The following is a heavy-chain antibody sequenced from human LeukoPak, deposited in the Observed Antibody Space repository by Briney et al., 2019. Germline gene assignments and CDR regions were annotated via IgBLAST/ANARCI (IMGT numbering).Heavy chain of an antibody. CDR3: ARDPLRYLRVGHYDY. J-gene: IGHJ4*02. V-gene: IGHV3-21*01. CDR1: GFTFSNSA. D-gene: IGHD3-9*01. CDR2: IDYDSSHI. Sequence: PGGSLRLSCAASGFTFSNSAMNWVRQVPGKGLERVSSIDYDSSHIYYSASVRSRFTISRDNARNSVYLQMNSLRVEDTAVYYCARDPLRYLRVGHYDYWGQGTLVGVSS.